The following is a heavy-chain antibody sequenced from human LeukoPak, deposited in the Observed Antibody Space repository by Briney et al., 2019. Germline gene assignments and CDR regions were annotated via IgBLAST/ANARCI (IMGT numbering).Heavy chain of an antibody. CDR3: ANGHIEFDY. CDR1: GFTFSSYW. CDR2: IDQDGSEK. V-gene: IGHV3-7*01. D-gene: IGHD5-12*01. Sequence: GGSLRLSCAASGFTFSSYWMSWARQAPGKGLEWVANIDQDGSEKYYVDSVKGRFTVSRDNAKNSLYLQMNSLRAEDTAVYHCANGHIEFDYWGQGTLVTVSS. J-gene: IGHJ4*02.